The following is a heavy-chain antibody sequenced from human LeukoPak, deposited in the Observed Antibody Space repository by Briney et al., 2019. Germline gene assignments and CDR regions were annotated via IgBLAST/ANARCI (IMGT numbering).Heavy chain of an antibody. CDR3: ARDLRYFDWDYYYGMDV. D-gene: IGHD3-9*01. J-gene: IGHJ6*02. CDR2: FNPNSGGT. CDR1: GYTFTGYY. Sequence: GASAKVSCKASGYTFTGYYMHWVRQAPGQGLEWMGWFNPNSGGTNYAQKFQGRVTMTRDTSISTAYMELSRLRSDDTAVYYCARDLRYFDWDYYYGMDVWGQGTTVTVSS. V-gene: IGHV1-2*02.